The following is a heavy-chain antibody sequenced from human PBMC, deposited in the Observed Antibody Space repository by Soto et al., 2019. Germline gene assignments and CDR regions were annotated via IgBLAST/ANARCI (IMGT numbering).Heavy chain of an antibody. J-gene: IGHJ6*03. V-gene: IGHV4-34*01. CDR3: AREKRITIFGVVSRDYYYYMDV. CDR2: INHSGST. Sequence: SETLCLTCAVYGGSFSGYYWSWIRQPPGKGLEWIGEINHSGSTNYNPSLKSRVTISVDTSKNQFSLKLSSVTAADTAVYYCAREKRITIFGVVSRDYYYYMDVWGKGTTVTVSS. CDR1: GGSFSGYY. D-gene: IGHD3-3*01.